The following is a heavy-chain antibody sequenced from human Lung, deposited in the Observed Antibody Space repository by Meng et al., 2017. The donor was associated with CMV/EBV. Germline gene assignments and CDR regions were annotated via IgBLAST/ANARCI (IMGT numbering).Heavy chain of an antibody. D-gene: IGHD6-6*01. CDR2: IYYSGST. Sequence: SETLSLXCTVSGGSISSSSYYWGWIRQPPGKGLEWIGSIYYSGSTYYNPSLKSRVTISVDTSKNQFSLKLSAVTAADTAVYYCARQYSSSYYSDYWGQGTLVTVSS. CDR3: ARQYSSSYYSDY. CDR1: GGSISSSSYY. J-gene: IGHJ4*02. V-gene: IGHV4-39*07.